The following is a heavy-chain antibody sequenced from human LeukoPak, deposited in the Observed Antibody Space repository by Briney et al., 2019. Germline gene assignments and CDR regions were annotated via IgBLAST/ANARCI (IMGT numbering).Heavy chain of an antibody. CDR3: AREISYYYDSSGYPDAFDI. CDR2: ISYDGSNK. Sequence: GGSLRLSCAASGFTFSSYAMHWVRQAPGKGLEWVAVISYDGSNKYYADSVKGRFTIPRDNSKNTLYLQMNSLRAEDTAVYYCAREISYYYDSSGYPDAFDIWGQGTMVTVSS. J-gene: IGHJ3*02. D-gene: IGHD3-22*01. V-gene: IGHV3-30*01. CDR1: GFTFSSYA.